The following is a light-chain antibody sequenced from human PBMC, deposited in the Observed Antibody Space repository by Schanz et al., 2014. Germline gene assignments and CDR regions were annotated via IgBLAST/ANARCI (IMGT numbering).Light chain of an antibody. CDR3: QQYDNSLPCT. CDR2: AAS. J-gene: IGKJ1*01. Sequence: EIVLTQSPGTLSLSPGERVTLSCSASQTVTSGYLAWYQQKPGQTPRLLIYAASTRAPGIPGWFSGSGSGTDFTLTISRLGPEDFTMYYCQQYDNSLPCTFGRGTKVEIK. V-gene: IGKV3-20*01. CDR1: QTVTSGY.